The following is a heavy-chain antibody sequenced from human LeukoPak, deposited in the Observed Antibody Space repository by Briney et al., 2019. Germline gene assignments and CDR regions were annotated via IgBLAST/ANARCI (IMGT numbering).Heavy chain of an antibody. CDR3: ARAELRSSSSWYDAFDI. CDR2: IYTSGST. V-gene: IGHV4-4*07. CDR1: GGSISSYY. Sequence: PSETLSLTCTVSGGSISSYYWSWIRQPAGKGLEWIGRIYTSGSTNYNPSLKSRVTMSVDTSKNQFSLKLSSVTAADTAVYYCARAELRSSSSWYDAFDIWGQGTMVTVSS. D-gene: IGHD6-13*01. J-gene: IGHJ3*02.